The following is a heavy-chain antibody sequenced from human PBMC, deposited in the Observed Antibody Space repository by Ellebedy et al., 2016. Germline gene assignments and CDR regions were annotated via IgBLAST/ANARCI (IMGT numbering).Heavy chain of an antibody. J-gene: IGHJ4*02. V-gene: IGHV4-39*07. CDR2: IYYSGST. CDR3: ASFGEQQLVGDHSGDY. CDR1: GGSISSSSYY. Sequence: SETLSLXXTVSGGSISSSSYYWGWIRQPPGKGLEWIGSIYYSGSTYYNPSLKSRVTISVDTSKNQFSLKLSSVTAADTAVYYCASFGEQQLVGDHSGDYWGQGTLVTVSS. D-gene: IGHD6-13*01.